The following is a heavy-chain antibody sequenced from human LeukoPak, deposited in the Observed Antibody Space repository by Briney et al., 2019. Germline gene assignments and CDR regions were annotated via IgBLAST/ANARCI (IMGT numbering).Heavy chain of an antibody. CDR3: AGSDSPRNYYGSGTYSTRDY. V-gene: IGHV1-2*02. CDR2: INPNSGGT. D-gene: IGHD3-10*01. Sequence: GASVKVSCKASGYTFTGYYMHWVRQAPGQGLEWMGWINPNSGGTNFAQKFQGRVTMTRDTSISTAYMELSRLTSDDTAVYYCAGSDSPRNYYGSGTYSTRDYWGQGTLVTVSS. CDR1: GYTFTGYY. J-gene: IGHJ4*02.